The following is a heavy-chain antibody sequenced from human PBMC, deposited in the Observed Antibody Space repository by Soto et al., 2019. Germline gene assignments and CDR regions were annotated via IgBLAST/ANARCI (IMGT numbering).Heavy chain of an antibody. CDR2: TIPIFGTA. V-gene: IGHV1-69*01. Sequence: QVQLVQSGAEVKKPGSSVKVSCKASGGTFSSYAISWVRQAPGQGLEWMGGTIPIFGTANYAQKIQGRVTITADESTSTAYMELRSLRSEDTAVYYCARGKTYYDCWSGARGSRGYNWFDPWGQGTLVTVSS. CDR1: GGTFSSYA. J-gene: IGHJ5*02. D-gene: IGHD3-3*01. CDR3: ARGKTYYDCWSGARGSRGYNWFDP.